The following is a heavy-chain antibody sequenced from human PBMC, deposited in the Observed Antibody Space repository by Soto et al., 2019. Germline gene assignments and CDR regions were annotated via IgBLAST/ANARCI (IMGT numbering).Heavy chain of an antibody. Sequence: GGSLRLSCAASGFTFSNYWMTWVRQAPGKGLEWVANIKEDGSEKHYVDSVRGRFTISRDNAKNSLYLQMNSLRVEDTAVYFCSRDVVVGAKALNYWGQGALVTVSS. CDR3: SRDVVVGAKALNY. J-gene: IGHJ4*02. D-gene: IGHD2-15*01. V-gene: IGHV3-7*01. CDR1: GFTFSNYW. CDR2: IKEDGSEK.